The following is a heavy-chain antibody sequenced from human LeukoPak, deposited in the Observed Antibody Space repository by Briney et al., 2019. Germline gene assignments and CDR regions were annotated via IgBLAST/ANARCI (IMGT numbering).Heavy chain of an antibody. V-gene: IGHV3-48*03. CDR3: AKDPPLYYYGSGSYYNYFDY. J-gene: IGHJ4*02. D-gene: IGHD3-10*01. CDR1: GMSFSSYE. Sequence: GGSLRLSCAASGMSFSSYEMNWVRQAPGKGLEWVSYISSGGTTIYYADSVKGRFTISRDNAKNSLYLQMNNLRAEDTAVYYCAKDPPLYYYGSGSYYNYFDYWGQGTLVTVSS. CDR2: ISSGGTTI.